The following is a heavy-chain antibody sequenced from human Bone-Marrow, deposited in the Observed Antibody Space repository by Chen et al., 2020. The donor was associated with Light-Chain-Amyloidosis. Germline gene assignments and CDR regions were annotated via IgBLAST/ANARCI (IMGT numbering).Heavy chain of an antibody. V-gene: IGHV5-51*01. CDR1: GYTFPNYW. D-gene: IGHD5-12*01. J-gene: IGHJ4*02. CDR2: IYPDDSDA. Sequence: EVQLEQSGPEVKKPGESLKISCKGSGYTFPNYWIGWVRQMPGKGLEWMGVIYPDDSDARYSPSFEGQVTISADKSITTAYRQWRSLKASDTAMYYCARRRDGYNFGYWGQGTLVTVSS. CDR3: ARRRDGYNFGY.